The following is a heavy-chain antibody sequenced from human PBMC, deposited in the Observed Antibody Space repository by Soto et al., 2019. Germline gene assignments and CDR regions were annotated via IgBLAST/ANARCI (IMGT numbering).Heavy chain of an antibody. CDR1: GFTFSNYA. Sequence: GGSLRLSCAASGFTFSNYAMGWVRQAPGKGLEWVSSISISGGGTYYADSVKGRFSISRDSPKNTLYLQMNNLRAEDTAVYYCAKRSPYYFDYWGQGTLVTVSS. CDR2: ISISGGGT. CDR3: AKRSPYYFDY. J-gene: IGHJ4*02. V-gene: IGHV3-23*01.